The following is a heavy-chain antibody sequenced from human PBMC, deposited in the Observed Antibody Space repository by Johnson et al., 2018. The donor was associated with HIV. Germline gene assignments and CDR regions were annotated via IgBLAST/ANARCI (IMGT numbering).Heavy chain of an antibody. D-gene: IGHD7-27*01. CDR3: AKSPLGRLREGAFDI. CDR2: ISSSTNTI. V-gene: IGHV3-48*04. CDR1: GFTFSSYA. J-gene: IGHJ3*02. Sequence: VQLVESGGGVVQPGRSLRLSCAASGFTFSSYAMHWVRQAPGKGLECVSYISSSTNTIYYADSVKGRFTISRDNAKNSLYLQMNSLRAEDTAVYYCAKSPLGRLREGAFDIWGQGTMVTVSS.